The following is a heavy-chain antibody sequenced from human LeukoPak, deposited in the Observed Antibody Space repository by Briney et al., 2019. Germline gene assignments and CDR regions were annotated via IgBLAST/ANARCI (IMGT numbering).Heavy chain of an antibody. Sequence: SVKLSCTASGGTFSSYAISWVRQAPGQGLEWMGGIIPIFGTANYAQKFQGRVTITTDESTSTAYMELSSLRTEDTAVYYCARGRSVAAGTTTDYWGQGTLVTVSS. CDR1: GGTFSSYA. CDR3: ARGRSVAAGTTTDY. V-gene: IGHV1-69*05. CDR2: IIPIFGTA. J-gene: IGHJ4*02. D-gene: IGHD1-7*01.